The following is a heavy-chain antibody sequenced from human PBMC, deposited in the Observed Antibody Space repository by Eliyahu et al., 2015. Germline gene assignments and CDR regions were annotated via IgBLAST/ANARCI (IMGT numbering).Heavy chain of an antibody. J-gene: IGHJ4*02. Sequence: QLQLPESGPGLVKPSETLSLTCXVSGGSINNSTYHWGWIRQSPGKGLEWLGSIYYSGSTYYNPSLKSRVTISIHTSKNQFSLRLTSVTAADTAMYYCARLHSGEYYFDYWGQGTLVTVSS. CDR1: GGSINNSTYH. V-gene: IGHV4-39*01. CDR2: IYYSGST. CDR3: ARLHSGEYYFDY. D-gene: IGHD2/OR15-2a*01.